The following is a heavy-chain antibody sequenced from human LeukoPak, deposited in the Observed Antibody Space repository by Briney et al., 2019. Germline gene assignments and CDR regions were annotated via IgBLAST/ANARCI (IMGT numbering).Heavy chain of an antibody. J-gene: IGHJ5*02. D-gene: IGHD2-2*02. Sequence: PGGSLRLSCAASGFTFSSYWMSWVRQAPGKGLEWVAFIRYDGSNKYYADSVKGRFTISRDNSKNTLYLQMNSLRAEDTAVYYCAKDQYQLLYGVRYNWFDPWGQGTLVTVSS. CDR1: GFTFSSYW. CDR3: AKDQYQLLYGVRYNWFDP. V-gene: IGHV3-30*02. CDR2: IRYDGSNK.